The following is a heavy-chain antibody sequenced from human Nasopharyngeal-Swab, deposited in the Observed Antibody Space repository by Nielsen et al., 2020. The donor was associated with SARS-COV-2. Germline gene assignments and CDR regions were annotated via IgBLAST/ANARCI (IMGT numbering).Heavy chain of an antibody. J-gene: IGHJ4*02. V-gene: IGHV3-53*01. CDR3: ARDPMGDGYSFFDY. D-gene: IGHD5-24*01. CDR1: GLSVTNSH. CDR2: IYGGGTA. Sequence: GESMKISCAASGLSVTNSHMNWIRQAPGKGLGGVSVIYGGGTAEYADSVRGRFTISRDRSGNTLYLQMNSLRADDTAIYYCARDPMGDGYSFFDYWGQGTEVTVSS.